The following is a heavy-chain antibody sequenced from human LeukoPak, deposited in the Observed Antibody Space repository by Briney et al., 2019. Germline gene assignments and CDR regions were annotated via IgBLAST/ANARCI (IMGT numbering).Heavy chain of an antibody. D-gene: IGHD3-10*01. Sequence: SETLSLTCTVSGGSISSYYWSWIRQPPGKGLEWVGYIYYSGSTNYNPSLKSRVTISVDTSKNQFSLKLSSVTAADTAVYYCARDLGFGELLPNYWGQGTLVTVSS. CDR1: GGSISSYY. CDR2: IYYSGST. CDR3: ARDLGFGELLPNY. V-gene: IGHV4-59*01. J-gene: IGHJ4*02.